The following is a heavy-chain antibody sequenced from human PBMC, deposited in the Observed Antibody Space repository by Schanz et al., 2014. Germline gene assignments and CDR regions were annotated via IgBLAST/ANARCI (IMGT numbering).Heavy chain of an antibody. D-gene: IGHD3-10*01. CDR2: IYGGGST. V-gene: IGHV4-59*08. CDR1: GVSISSFY. CDR3: TRMSLRRGDYGGLDV. J-gene: IGHJ6*02. Sequence: QVQLQESGPGLVRPSETLSLTCTVSGVSISSFYWSWIRQSPGQGLEYFGYIYGGGSTSYNPPFKSRVTWTFDGSRNAFPLKLSSGTAADTAVYYCTRMSLRRGDYGGLDVWGQGTTVTVSS.